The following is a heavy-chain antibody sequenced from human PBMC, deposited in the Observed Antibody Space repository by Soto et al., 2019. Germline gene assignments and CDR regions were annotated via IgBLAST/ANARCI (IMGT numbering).Heavy chain of an antibody. J-gene: IGHJ4*02. CDR3: ARESWGGDRRFDY. D-gene: IGHD2-21*02. V-gene: IGHV1-2*04. CDR2: INPNSGGT. Sequence: ASVKVSCKASGYAFTGYYMHWVRQAPGQGLEWMGWINPNSGGTNYAQKFQGWVTMTRDTSISTAYMELSRLRSDDTAVYYCARESWGGDRRFDYWGQGTLVNVS. CDR1: GYAFTGYY.